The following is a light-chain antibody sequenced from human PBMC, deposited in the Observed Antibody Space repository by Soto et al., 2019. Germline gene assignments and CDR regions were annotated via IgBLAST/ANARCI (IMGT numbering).Light chain of an antibody. V-gene: IGKV3-20*01. CDR2: GAS. CDR1: QSVSNTY. Sequence: EIVLTQSPGTLSLSPGERATLSCRASQSVSNTYLAWYQQKPGQAPRLLIYGASSRAPGIPDRFSGSGSGTDFTLTISRLEPEDFAVYYCQQYGSSPPLTFGGGTKVDI. J-gene: IGKJ4*01. CDR3: QQYGSSPPLT.